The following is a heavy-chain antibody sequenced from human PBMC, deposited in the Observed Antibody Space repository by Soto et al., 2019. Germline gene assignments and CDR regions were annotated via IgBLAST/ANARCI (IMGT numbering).Heavy chain of an antibody. CDR2: ISSRSSYI. J-gene: IGHJ4*02. V-gene: IGHV3-21*01. D-gene: IGHD3-22*01. CDR1: GFTFSNYY. CDR3: ARSGSGVLYPHNPDW. Sequence: GGSLRLSCTASGFTFSNYYMNWVRQAPGKEMEWVSSISSRSSYIYYADSIKGRLTISRDNANNSLYLQMYSLRVEDTVLYYCARSGSGVLYPHNPDWWGQGTLVTVSS.